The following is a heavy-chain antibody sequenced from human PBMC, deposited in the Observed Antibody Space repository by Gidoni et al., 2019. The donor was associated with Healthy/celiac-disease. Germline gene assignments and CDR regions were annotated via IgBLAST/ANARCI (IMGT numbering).Heavy chain of an antibody. J-gene: IGHJ3*02. CDR1: GFPFSTAC. V-gene: IGHV3-15*01. CDR3: TTDFSWFPIPEFRDSGRLHAFDI. CDR2: RKSKTDGGTT. D-gene: IGHD2-21*02. Sequence: EVQLVASGGCLVPPGGSLSLSCAASGFPFSTACNSGVLQAPGQGLELVGRRKSKTDGGTTDYTAPVKGKFTISRDESKITLYLQMNSLQTEDTAVYYGTTDFSWFPIPEFRDSGRLHAFDIWGQGTMVTVSS.